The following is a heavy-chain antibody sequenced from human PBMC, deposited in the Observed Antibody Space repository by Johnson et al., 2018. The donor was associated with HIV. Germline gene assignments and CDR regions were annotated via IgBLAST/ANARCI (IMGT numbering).Heavy chain of an antibody. CDR3: AREGEWERRNLHAVDI. Sequence: VQLVESGGGVVQPGRSLRLSCAASGFTFSSYGIHWVLPAPGQWLEWLAVISYDGSNTYSADSVKGRFTLSRDNSKNTLYLKMNSLRAEDTALYYCAREGEWERRNLHAVDIWGQGTMVTVSS. CDR2: ISYDGSNT. J-gene: IGHJ3*02. CDR1: GFTFSSYG. D-gene: IGHD1-26*01. V-gene: IGHV3-30*03.